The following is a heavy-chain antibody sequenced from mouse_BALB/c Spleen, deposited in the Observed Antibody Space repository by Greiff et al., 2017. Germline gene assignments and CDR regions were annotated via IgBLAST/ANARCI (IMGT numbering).Heavy chain of an antibody. CDR3: ARNGYYGNYLYYAMDY. V-gene: IGHV2-4-1*01. Sequence: VQLQQSGPGLVQPSQSLSITCTVSGFSLTSYGVHWVRQSPGKGLEWLGVIWSGGSTDYNAAFISRLSISKDNSKSQVFFKMNSLQADDTAIYYCARNGYYGNYLYYAMDYWGQGTSVTVSS. CDR2: IWSGGST. D-gene: IGHD2-1*01. J-gene: IGHJ4*01. CDR1: GFSLTSYG.